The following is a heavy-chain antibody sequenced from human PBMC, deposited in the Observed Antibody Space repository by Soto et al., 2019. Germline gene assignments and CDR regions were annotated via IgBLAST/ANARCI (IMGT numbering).Heavy chain of an antibody. D-gene: IGHD1-20*01. CDR2: IIPLLGIT. CDR1: GGTFNGYA. Sequence: QAQLMQSGAEVKKPGSSVKVSCKASGGTFNGYAINWVRQAPGQGLEWMGGIIPLLGITNYAKKFQGRITIVADESTGTTSMDLRGLGSDDTAVYYCARDPRSITGTTSSEDFQHWGQGTLVSVSS. CDR3: ARDPRSITGTTSSEDFQH. V-gene: IGHV1-69*01. J-gene: IGHJ1*01.